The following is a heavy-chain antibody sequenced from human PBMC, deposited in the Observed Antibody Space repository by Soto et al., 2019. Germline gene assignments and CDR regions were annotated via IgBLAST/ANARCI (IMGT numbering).Heavy chain of an antibody. J-gene: IGHJ3*01. Sequence: GGSLRLSCAASGFTFRNYGMNWVRPAPGKGLEWVSYIGLGSSTKYYADSVEGRFTISRDNAKNSLYLQMNSLRAEDTAVYYCARDQLYYNDISGRPLNAFDVWGQGTMVTVSS. CDR2: IGLGSSTK. CDR1: GFTFRNYG. CDR3: ARDQLYYNDISGRPLNAFDV. V-gene: IGHV3-48*01. D-gene: IGHD3-22*01.